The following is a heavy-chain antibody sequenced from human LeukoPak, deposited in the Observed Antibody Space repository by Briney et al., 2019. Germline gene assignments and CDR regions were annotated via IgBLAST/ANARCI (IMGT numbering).Heavy chain of an antibody. CDR1: GYTFTSYG. D-gene: IGHD5-24*01. CDR2: ISAYNGNT. J-gene: IGHJ4*02. V-gene: IGHV1-18*01. CDR3: ARDRGDGYNYYFDY. Sequence: ASVKVSCKASGYTFTSYGISWVRQAPGHGLEWMGWISAYNGNTNYAQKLQARVTMTTDTSTSTAYLELRSLRSDGTAVYYCARDRGDGYNYYFDYWGQGTLVSVSS.